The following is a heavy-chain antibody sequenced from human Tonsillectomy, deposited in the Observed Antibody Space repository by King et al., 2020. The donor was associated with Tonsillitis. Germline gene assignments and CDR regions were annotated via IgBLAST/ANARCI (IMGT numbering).Heavy chain of an antibody. CDR1: GFTFSDYY. CDR2: ISSSSSYT. V-gene: IGHV3-11*06. J-gene: IGHJ3*02. D-gene: IGHD3-22*01. Sequence: VRLVESGGGLVKPGGSLRLSCAASGFTFSDYYMSWIRQAPGKGLEWVSYISSSSSYTNYADSVKGRFTISRDNAKNSLYLQMNSLRAEDTAVYYCARANYYDSSGYYPLAFDIWGQGTMVTVSS. CDR3: ARANYYDSSGYYPLAFDI.